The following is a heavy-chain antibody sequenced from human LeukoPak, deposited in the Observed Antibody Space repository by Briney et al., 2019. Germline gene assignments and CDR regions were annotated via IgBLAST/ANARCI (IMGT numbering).Heavy chain of an antibody. D-gene: IGHD2-2*01. V-gene: IGHV3-48*03. Sequence: GGSLRLSCEASGFTFRNYEMNWVRQAPGKGLEWISYITTTGDRVEYADSVKGRFTISRDNAKNSLYLEMNSLRAEDTGVYFCARDTKDYWGQGSLVVVSS. CDR2: ITTTGDRV. J-gene: IGHJ4*02. CDR1: GFTFRNYE. CDR3: ARDTKDY.